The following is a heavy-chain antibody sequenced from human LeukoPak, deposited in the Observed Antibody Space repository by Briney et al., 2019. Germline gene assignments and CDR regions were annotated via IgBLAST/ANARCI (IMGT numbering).Heavy chain of an antibody. CDR3: ARPYYYDSRIDP. J-gene: IGHJ5*02. Sequence: SQTLSLTCTVSGGSISSGDYYWSWIRQPPGKGLEWIGYTYYSGSTYYNPSLKSRATVSVDTSKNQFSLKLTSVTAADTAVYYCARPYYYDSRIDPWGQGTLVTVSS. V-gene: IGHV4-30-4*01. D-gene: IGHD3-22*01. CDR1: GGSISSGDYY. CDR2: TYYSGST.